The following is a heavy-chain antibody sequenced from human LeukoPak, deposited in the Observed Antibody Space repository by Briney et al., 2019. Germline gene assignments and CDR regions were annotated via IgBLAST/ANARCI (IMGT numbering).Heavy chain of an antibody. D-gene: IGHD3-10*01. CDR1: GISLASYR. CDR3: ARRSSSGYHTSSGHYDYYYYMDV. V-gene: IGHV5-51*01. CDR2: HYPGDYFT. J-gene: IGHJ6*03. Sequence: GESPKIPRLGSGISLASYRHGRVRQMPGEGLVWIRIHYPGDYFTGYSPPCQSQVTISADKSISTAYLQCCSLKASDTAMYYCARRSSSGYHTSSGHYDYYYYMDVWGKGTTVTVSS.